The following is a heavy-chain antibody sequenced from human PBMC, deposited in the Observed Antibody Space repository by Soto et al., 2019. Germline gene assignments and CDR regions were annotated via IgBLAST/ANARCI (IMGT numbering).Heavy chain of an antibody. V-gene: IGHV3-23*01. CDR1: GFTFNTYA. CDR3: AKFHGSGTYYNFPDY. CDR2: ISDSGGRT. D-gene: IGHD3-10*01. Sequence: LRLSCAASGFTFNTYAMSWVRQAPGKGLEWVSTISDSGGRTYYTASVKGRFTISRDNSKNTLYLLMNSLSAEDTALYYCAKFHGSGTYYNFPDYWGQGTLVTVS. J-gene: IGHJ4*02.